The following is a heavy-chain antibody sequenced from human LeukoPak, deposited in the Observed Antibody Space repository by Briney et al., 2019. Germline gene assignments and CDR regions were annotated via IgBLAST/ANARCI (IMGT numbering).Heavy chain of an antibody. J-gene: IGHJ6*03. Sequence: SETLSLTCTVSGGSISSSSYYWGWIRQPPGKGLEWIGSIYYSGSTYYNPSLKSRVTISVDTCKNQFSLKLSSVTAADTAVYYCARRSSGWYGTYYYYYMDVWGKGATVTVSS. CDR3: ARRSSGWYGTYYYYYMDV. CDR1: GGSISSSSYY. V-gene: IGHV4-39*01. CDR2: IYYSGST. D-gene: IGHD6-19*01.